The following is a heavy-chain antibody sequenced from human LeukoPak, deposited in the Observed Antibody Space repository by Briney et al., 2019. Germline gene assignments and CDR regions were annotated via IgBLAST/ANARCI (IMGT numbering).Heavy chain of an antibody. Sequence: GGSLRLSCSASGFTFSSDAMHWVRQAPGQGLEYVSGISSNGGSIYYADSVKGRFTISRDNSKNTLYLQTSSLRPEDAAVYYCVKGGSSTWSWFDPWGQGTLVTVSS. J-gene: IGHJ5*02. CDR3: VKGGSSTWSWFDP. D-gene: IGHD6-13*01. CDR2: ISSNGGSI. CDR1: GFTFSSDA. V-gene: IGHV3-64D*09.